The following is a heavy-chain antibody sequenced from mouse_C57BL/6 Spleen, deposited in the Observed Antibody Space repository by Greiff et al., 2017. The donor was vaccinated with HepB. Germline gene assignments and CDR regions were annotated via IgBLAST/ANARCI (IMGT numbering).Heavy chain of an antibody. CDR3: TRGNYYGSSHAMDY. CDR1: GYTFTDYE. J-gene: IGHJ4*01. CDR2: IDPETGGT. D-gene: IGHD1-1*01. V-gene: IGHV1-15*01. Sequence: QVQLQQSGAELVRPGASVTLSCKASGYTFTDYEMHWVKQTPVHGLEWIGAIDPETGGTASNQKFKGKAILTADKSSSTAYMELRSLTSEDSAVYYCTRGNYYGSSHAMDYWGQGTSVTVSS.